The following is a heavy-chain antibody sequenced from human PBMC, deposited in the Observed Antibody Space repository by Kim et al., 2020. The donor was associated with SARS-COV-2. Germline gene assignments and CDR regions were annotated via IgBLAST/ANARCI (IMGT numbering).Heavy chain of an antibody. J-gene: IGHJ4*02. Sequence: PSLKRRGTISVDTSKHQYSLRLSSVTAADTAVYYCARQGSIAAAGELFDYWGQGTLVTVSS. CDR3: ARQGSIAAAGELFDY. D-gene: IGHD6-13*01. V-gene: IGHV4-39*01.